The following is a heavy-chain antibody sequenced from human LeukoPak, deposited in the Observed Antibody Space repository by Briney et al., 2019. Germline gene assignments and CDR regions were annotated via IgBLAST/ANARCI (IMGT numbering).Heavy chain of an antibody. CDR3: AGSYGGNSGTREYYFDY. CDR1: GYTFTSYG. Sequence: ASVKVSCKASGYTFTSYGISWVRQAPGQGLEWMGWISAYNGNTNYAQKLQGRVTMTTDTSTSTAYMELRSLRSDDTAVYYCAGSYGGNSGTREYYFDYWGQGTLVTVSS. V-gene: IGHV1-18*01. CDR2: ISAYNGNT. D-gene: IGHD4-23*01. J-gene: IGHJ4*02.